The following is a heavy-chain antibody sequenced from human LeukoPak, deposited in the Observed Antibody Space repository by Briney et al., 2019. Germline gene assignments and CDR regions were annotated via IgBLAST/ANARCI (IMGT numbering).Heavy chain of an antibody. Sequence: GASVKVSCKASGYTFTSYGISWVRQAPGQGLEWMGWISAYNGNTNYAQKLQGRVTITADESTSTAYMELSSLRSEDTAVYYCARAATMIVVVNWFDPWGQGTLVTVSS. CDR3: ARAATMIVVVNWFDP. D-gene: IGHD3-22*01. CDR2: ISAYNGNT. J-gene: IGHJ5*02. V-gene: IGHV1-18*01. CDR1: GYTFTSYG.